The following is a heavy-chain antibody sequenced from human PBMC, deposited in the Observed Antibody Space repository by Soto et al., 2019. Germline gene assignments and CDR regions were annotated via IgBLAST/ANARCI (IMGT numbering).Heavy chain of an antibody. CDR3: AKGRYCSSGSCRNWFDP. CDR1: GFTFSSYA. CDR2: ISGSGGST. D-gene: IGHD2-15*01. J-gene: IGHJ5*02. Sequence: EVQLLESGGGLVQPGGSLRLSCAASGFTFSSYAMSWVRQAPGKGLEWVSAISGSGGSTYYADSVKGRFTISRDNSKNTLYLQMNSLRAEDTAVYYCAKGRYCSSGSCRNWFDPWGQGTLVTVSS. V-gene: IGHV3-23*01.